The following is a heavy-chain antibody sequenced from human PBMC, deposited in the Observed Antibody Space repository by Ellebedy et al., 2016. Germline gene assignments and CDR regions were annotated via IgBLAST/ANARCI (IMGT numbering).Heavy chain of an antibody. CDR1: GFTFSRFD. CDR2: ISNDGNDE. CDR3: ARVRSSGFYSNYDMDV. V-gene: IGHV3-30*03. Sequence: GESLKISXAASGFTFSRFDIHWVRQAQGKGLEWVAAISNDGNDENYGASVKGRFSISRDNSKNRLYLQMNSLRLEDTAVYYCARVRSSGFYSNYDMDVWGQGTTVTVSS. D-gene: IGHD6-13*01. J-gene: IGHJ6*02.